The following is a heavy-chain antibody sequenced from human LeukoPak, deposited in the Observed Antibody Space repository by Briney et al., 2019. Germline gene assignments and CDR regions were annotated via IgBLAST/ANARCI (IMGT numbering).Heavy chain of an antibody. J-gene: IGHJ4*02. D-gene: IGHD6-19*01. CDR1: GFTVSSNY. Sequence: GGSLRLSCAASGFTVSSNYMSWVRQAPGKGLEWVSVIYSGGSTYYADSVKDRFTISRDNSKNTLYLQMNSLRAEDTAVYFCARASRWLAFDTWGQGTLVTVSS. V-gene: IGHV3-66*01. CDR2: IYSGGST. CDR3: ARASRWLAFDT.